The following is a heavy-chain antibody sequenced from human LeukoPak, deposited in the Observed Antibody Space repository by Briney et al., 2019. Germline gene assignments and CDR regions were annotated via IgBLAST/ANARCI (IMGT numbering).Heavy chain of an antibody. Sequence: TGGSLRLSCAASGFTFSSYAMSWVRQAPGKGLEWVSAISGSGGSTYYADSVKGRFTISRDNSKNTLYLQMNSLRAEDTAVYYCANAKWVTIFGVVDFDYWGQGTLVTVSS. D-gene: IGHD3-3*01. V-gene: IGHV3-23*01. J-gene: IGHJ4*02. CDR1: GFTFSSYA. CDR3: ANAKWVTIFGVVDFDY. CDR2: ISGSGGST.